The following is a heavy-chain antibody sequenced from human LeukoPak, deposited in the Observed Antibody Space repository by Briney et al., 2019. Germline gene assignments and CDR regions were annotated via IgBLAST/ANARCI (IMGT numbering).Heavy chain of an antibody. V-gene: IGHV4-59*01. D-gene: IGHD2-21*02. CDR2: IYYSGST. CDR1: GGSISSYY. J-gene: IGHJ4*02. CDR3: ARFGLGGDHDY. Sequence: SETLSLTCTVSGGSISSYYWSWIRQPPGKGLEWIGYIYYSGSTNYNPSLKSRVTISVDTSKNQFSLKLSSVTAADTAVYYCARFGLGGDHDYWGQGTLVTVSS.